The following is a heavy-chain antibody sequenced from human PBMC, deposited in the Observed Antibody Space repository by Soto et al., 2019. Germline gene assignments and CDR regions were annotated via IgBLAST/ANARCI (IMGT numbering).Heavy chain of an antibody. Sequence: QVQLLQSGAEVKKPGSSVRVSCEASGGTFRTYAISWVRQAPGQGLEWMGEIIPIFGTVNYAQKFQGRVKITADESTTTVYRDLRSLRSEDSAVYYWAKGAVAGTPTSYYYYGMVVWGQGTTVTVSS. CDR1: GGTFRTYA. V-gene: IGHV1-69*12. J-gene: IGHJ6*02. D-gene: IGHD6-19*01. CDR3: AKGAVAGTPTSYYYYGMVV. CDR2: IIPIFGTV.